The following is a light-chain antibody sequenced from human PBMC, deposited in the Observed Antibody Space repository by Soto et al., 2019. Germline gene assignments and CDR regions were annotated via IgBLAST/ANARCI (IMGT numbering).Light chain of an antibody. J-gene: IGLJ3*02. V-gene: IGLV2-14*03. CDR1: RSDVGAYNY. CDR3: SSYTSTTPRV. CDR2: DVT. Sequence: QSALAHPASVSVSRGQSITISCTGTRSDVGAYNYVSWYQHHPGKAPKLVIYDVTNRPSGVSDRFSGSKSGNTASLTISGVEAEDEADYYCSSYTSTTPRVFGGGTKLTVL.